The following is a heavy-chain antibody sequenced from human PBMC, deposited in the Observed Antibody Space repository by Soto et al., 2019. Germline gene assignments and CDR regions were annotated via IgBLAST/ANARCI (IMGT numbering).Heavy chain of an antibody. V-gene: IGHV4-59*01. J-gene: IGHJ5*01. CDR2: IFYSGST. Sequence: QVQLQESGPGLVKPSETLSLTCTVSGGSISSYYWSWIRQPPGKGLEWIGFIFYSGSTSYNPSLKSLVTISISTSEYRFSLKLNSVTAADTAVYYCASMIGDPVLSFDSWGQGTLVAVSS. CDR1: GGSISSYY. CDR3: ASMIGDPVLSFDS. D-gene: IGHD3-10*02.